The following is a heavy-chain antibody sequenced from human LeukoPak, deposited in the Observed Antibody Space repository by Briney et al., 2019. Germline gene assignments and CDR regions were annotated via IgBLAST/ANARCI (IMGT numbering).Heavy chain of an antibody. CDR1: GGSISNYY. D-gene: IGHD4-23*01. J-gene: IGHJ4*02. CDR3: ARRGNSLDY. CDR2: IYYSGST. V-gene: IGHV4-59*01. Sequence: SETLSLTSTVSGGSISNYYWSWIRQPPGKGLEWIGYIYYSGSTYYNPSLKGRVTISVDTSKNQFSLKLSSVTAADTAVYYCARRGNSLDYWGQGTLVTVSS.